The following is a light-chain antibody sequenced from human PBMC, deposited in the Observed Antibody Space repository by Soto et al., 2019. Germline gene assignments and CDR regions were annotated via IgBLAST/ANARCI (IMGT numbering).Light chain of an antibody. Sequence: QSVLTQPLSASGTPGQRVTISCSGSSFNIGRNTVNWYQQLPGTAPKLLIYSNDQRPSGVPDRFSGSRSGTSASLAITGLQSEDEADYFCATWDASLNGYVFGSGTKLTVL. CDR1: SFNIGRNT. V-gene: IGLV1-44*01. CDR3: ATWDASLNGYV. J-gene: IGLJ1*01. CDR2: SND.